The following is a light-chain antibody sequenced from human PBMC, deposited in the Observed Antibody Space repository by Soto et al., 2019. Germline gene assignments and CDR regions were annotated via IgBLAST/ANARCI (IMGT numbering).Light chain of an antibody. J-gene: IGKJ1*01. V-gene: IGKV3-15*01. Sequence: EIVLTQSPGTLSLSPGERATLSCRASQSLANSFIAWYQQKPGQAPRLLIYGASTRATGIPARFSGSGSGTEFTLTISSLQSEDFATYYCQQSYNAPRTFGQGTKVDIK. CDR3: QQSYNAPRT. CDR1: QSLANSF. CDR2: GAS.